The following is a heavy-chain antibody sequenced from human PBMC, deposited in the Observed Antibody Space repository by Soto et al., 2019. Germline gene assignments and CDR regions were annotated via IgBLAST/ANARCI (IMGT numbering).Heavy chain of an antibody. Sequence: GGSLRLSCAASGFTFSSYSMNWVRQAPGKGLEWVSYISSSSSTIYYADSVKGRFTISRDNAKNSLYLQMNSLRAEDTAVYYCARDTMPFFDWPYFDYWGQGTLVTVSS. CDR3: ARDTMPFFDWPYFDY. V-gene: IGHV3-48*01. CDR2: ISSSSSTI. CDR1: GFTFSSYS. D-gene: IGHD3-9*01. J-gene: IGHJ4*02.